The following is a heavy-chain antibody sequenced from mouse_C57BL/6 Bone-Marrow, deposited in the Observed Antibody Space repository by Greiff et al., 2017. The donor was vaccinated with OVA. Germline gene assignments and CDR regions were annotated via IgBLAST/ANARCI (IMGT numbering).Heavy chain of an antibody. CDR2: IYPGDGDT. D-gene: IGHD1-1*01. V-gene: IGHV1-82*01. J-gene: IGHJ3*01. CDR1: GYAFSSSW. Sequence: QVQLQQSGPELVKPGASVKISCKASGYAFSSSWMNWVKQRPGKGLEWIGRIYPGDGDTNYNGKFKGKATLTADKSSSTAYMQLSSLTSEDSAVYFCARSQFITTGDPFAYWGQGTLVTVSA. CDR3: ARSQFITTGDPFAY.